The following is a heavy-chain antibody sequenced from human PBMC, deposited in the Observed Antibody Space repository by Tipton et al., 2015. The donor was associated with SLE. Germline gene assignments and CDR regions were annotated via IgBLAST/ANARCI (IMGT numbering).Heavy chain of an antibody. CDR3: ARGATVVYFDY. D-gene: IGHD4-23*01. CDR2: INHSGST. J-gene: IGHJ4*02. CDR1: GGSISSGDYY. V-gene: IGHV4-30-4*01. Sequence: TLSLTCTVSGGSISSGDYYWSWIRQPPGKGLEWIGEINHSGSTNYNPSLKSRVTISVDKSKNQFSLKLSSVTAADTAVYYCARGATVVYFDYWGQGTLVTVSS.